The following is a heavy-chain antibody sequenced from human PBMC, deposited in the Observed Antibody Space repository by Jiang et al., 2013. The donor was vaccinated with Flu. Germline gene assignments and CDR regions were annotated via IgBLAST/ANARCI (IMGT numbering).Heavy chain of an antibody. D-gene: IGHD6-13*01. V-gene: IGHV5-10-1*01. J-gene: IGHJ5*02. Sequence: GAEVKKPGESLRISCKGSGYSFTSYWISWVRQMPGKGLEWMGRIDPSDSYTNYSPSFQGHVTISADKSISTAYLQWSSLKASDTAMYYCARQAVLAHYSTYYWFDPWGQGTLVTVSS. CDR2: IDPSDSYT. CDR1: GYSFTSYW. CDR3: ARQAVLAHYSTYYWFDP.